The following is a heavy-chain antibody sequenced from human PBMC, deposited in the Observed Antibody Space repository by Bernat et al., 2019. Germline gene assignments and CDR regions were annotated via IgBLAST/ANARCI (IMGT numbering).Heavy chain of an antibody. V-gene: IGHV1-69*06. CDR3: ARGMWELLPDPANDYYGMDV. J-gene: IGHJ6*02. CDR2: IIPIFGTA. CDR1: GGTFSSYA. D-gene: IGHD1-26*01. Sequence: QVQLVQSGAEVKKPGSSVKVSCKASGGTFSSYAISWVRQAPGQGLEWMGGIIPIFGTANYAQKFQGRVTITADKSTSTAYMELSSLRSEDTAVYYCARGMWELLPDPANDYYGMDVWGQGTTVTVSS.